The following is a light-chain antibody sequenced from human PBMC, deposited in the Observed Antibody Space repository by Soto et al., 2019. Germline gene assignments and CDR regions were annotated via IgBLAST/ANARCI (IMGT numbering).Light chain of an antibody. J-gene: IGKJ5*01. V-gene: IGKV3-20*01. CDR2: GAF. CDR3: QQYGSSPQPIT. CDR1: QSVSSSY. Sequence: EIVLTQSPGTLSLSPGERATLSCRASQSVSSSYLAWYQQKPGQAPRLLIYGAFSRATGIPDRFSGSGSGTDFTLTISRLEPEDFAVYYCQQYGSSPQPITFGQGTRLEIK.